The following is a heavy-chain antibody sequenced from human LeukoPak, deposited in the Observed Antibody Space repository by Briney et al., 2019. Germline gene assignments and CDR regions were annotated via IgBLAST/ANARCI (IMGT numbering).Heavy chain of an antibody. V-gene: IGHV1-18*01. Sequence: GASVKVSCKASGGTFSSYAISWVRQAPGQGLEWMGWISAYNGNTNYAQKFQGRVTMTTDTSTSTAYMELRSLRSDDTAVYYCARDSVTMIVDPFDYWGQGTLVTVSS. J-gene: IGHJ4*02. CDR3: ARDSVTMIVDPFDY. CDR2: ISAYNGNT. D-gene: IGHD3-22*01. CDR1: GGTFSSYA.